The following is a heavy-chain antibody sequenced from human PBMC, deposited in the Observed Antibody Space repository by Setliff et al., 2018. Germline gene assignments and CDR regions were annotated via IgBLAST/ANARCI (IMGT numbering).Heavy chain of an antibody. CDR1: GGSISSGSYY. D-gene: IGHD1-7*01. V-gene: IGHV4-61*02. Sequence: SETLSLTCTVSGGSISSGSYYWSWIRQPAGKGLEWIGRIYTSGSTNYNPSLKSRVTISVDTSKNQFSLKLSSVTAADTAVYYWAKPRLELRWGFEYWGQGTPVTVSS. CDR2: IYTSGST. J-gene: IGHJ4*02. CDR3: AKPRLELRWGFEY.